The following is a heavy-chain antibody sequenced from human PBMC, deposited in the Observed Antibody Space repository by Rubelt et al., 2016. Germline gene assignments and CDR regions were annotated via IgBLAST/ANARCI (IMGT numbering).Heavy chain of an antibody. CDR1: GYTFNGYF. CDR2: INPNRGGT. D-gene: IGHD2-8*01. J-gene: IGHJ2*01. V-gene: IGHV1-2*02. Sequence: QAQLVQSGTEEKIPGASVKVSCKASGYTFNGYFIHWVRQAPGQGPEWLGRINPNRGGTDYARRFQGRVTMTRDMSTGTVYLELTRLRTDDTAGYLCARGPTAGVSSCISDWHLDLWGRGTLVTVSS. CDR3: ARGPTAGVSSCISDWHLDL.